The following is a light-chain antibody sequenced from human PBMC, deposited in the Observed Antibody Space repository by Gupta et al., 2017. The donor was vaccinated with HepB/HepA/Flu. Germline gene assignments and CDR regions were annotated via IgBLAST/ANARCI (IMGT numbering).Light chain of an antibody. CDR3: QEYGGSSCS. CDR2: AAS. V-gene: IGKV3-20*01. J-gene: IGKJ2*04. CDR1: QRVVLDD. Sequence: ESVLTQSPGTLSLSAGERATLSCRASQRVVLDDLAWFQQRPGQAPRLLIYAASTRAAGIPDRFSGSGSGTDFTLTISRLEPEDFGVYYCQEYGGSSCSFGQGTKLDIK.